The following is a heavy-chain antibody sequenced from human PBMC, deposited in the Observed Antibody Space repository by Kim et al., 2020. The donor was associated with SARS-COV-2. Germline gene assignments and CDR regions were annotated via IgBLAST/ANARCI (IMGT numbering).Heavy chain of an antibody. CDR2: IYYSGST. Sequence: SETLSLTCTVSGGSISSYYWSWIRQPPGKGLEWIGYIYYSGSTNYNPSLKSRVTISVDTSKNQFSLKLSSVTAADTAVYYCARVGNWGFGGYYYGMDVWGQGTTVTVSS. CDR3: ARVGNWGFGGYYYGMDV. CDR1: GGSISSYY. J-gene: IGHJ6*02. V-gene: IGHV4-59*01. D-gene: IGHD7-27*01.